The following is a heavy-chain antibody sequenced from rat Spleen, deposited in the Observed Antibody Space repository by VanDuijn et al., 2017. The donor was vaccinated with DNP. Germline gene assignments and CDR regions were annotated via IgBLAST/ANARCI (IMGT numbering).Heavy chain of an antibody. CDR2: ITSSGGST. V-gene: IGHV5-31*01. D-gene: IGHD1-4*01. Sequence: EVQLVESGGDLVQPGRSLKLSCVASGFTFNNYWMTWIRQVPGKGLEWVASITSSGGSTYYPDSVKGRFTISRDNAKNTLYLQMNSLRSEDTATYYCARANYPGMSAMDAWGQGTSVTVSS. CDR1: GFTFNNYW. J-gene: IGHJ4*01. CDR3: ARANYPGMSAMDA.